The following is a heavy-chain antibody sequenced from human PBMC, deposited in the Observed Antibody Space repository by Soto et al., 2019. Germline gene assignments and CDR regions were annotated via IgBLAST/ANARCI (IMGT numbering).Heavy chain of an antibody. J-gene: IGHJ5*02. CDR1: GGSISSSSYY. CDR3: ASRIAAAGTWFDP. D-gene: IGHD6-13*01. V-gene: IGHV4-39*01. CDR2: IYYSGST. Sequence: SETLSLTCTVSGGSISSSSYYWGWIRQPPGKGLEWIGSIYYSGSTYYNPSLKSRVTISVDTPKNQFSLKLSSVTAADTAVYYCASRIAAAGTWFDPWGQGTLVTVSS.